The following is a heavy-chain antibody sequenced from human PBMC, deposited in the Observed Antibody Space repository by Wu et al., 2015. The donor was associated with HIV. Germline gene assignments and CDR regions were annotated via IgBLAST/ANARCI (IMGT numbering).Heavy chain of an antibody. Sequence: QVQLVQSGAEVKKPGSSVKLSCKASGGTFSNYAISWVRQAPGQGLEWIGGIIPTFGTAHYAQRFQDRVQARLTITSDESTSTANMEVRSLTSDDTAVYYCARDIHTFYFGPGSHGYYYYYAMDIWGRGTTVIVSS. CDR1: GGTFSNYA. V-gene: IGHV1-69*05. CDR2: IIPTFGTA. J-gene: IGHJ6*02. CDR3: ARDIHTFYFGPGSHGYYYYYAMDI. D-gene: IGHD3-10*01.